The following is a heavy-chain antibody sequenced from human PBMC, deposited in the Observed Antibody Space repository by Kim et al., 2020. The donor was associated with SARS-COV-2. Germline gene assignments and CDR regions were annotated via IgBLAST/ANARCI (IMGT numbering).Heavy chain of an antibody. Sequence: SETLSLTCTVSGGSISSSSYYWGWIRQPPGKGLEWIGSIYYSGSTYYNPSLKSRVTISVDTSKNQFSLKLSSVTAADTAVYYCASPAQKNRVVDYWGQGTLVTVSS. V-gene: IGHV4-39*01. J-gene: IGHJ4*02. CDR3: ASPAQKNRVVDY. CDR2: IYYSGST. CDR1: GGSISSSSYY.